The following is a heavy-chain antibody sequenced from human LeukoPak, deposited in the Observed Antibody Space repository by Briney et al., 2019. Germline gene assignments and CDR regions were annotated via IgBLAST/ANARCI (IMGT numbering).Heavy chain of an antibody. J-gene: IGHJ5*02. CDR3: ARDGIAVAGRGYNWFDP. D-gene: IGHD6-19*01. CDR2: ISYDGSNK. Sequence: GGSLRLSCAASGFTFSSYGLHWVRQAPGKGLEWVAVISYDGSNKKYANSVKGRFTTSRDNSKNTLYLQMNSLRAEDTAVYYCARDGIAVAGRGYNWFDPWGQGTLVTVSS. V-gene: IGHV3-30*03. CDR1: GFTFSSYG.